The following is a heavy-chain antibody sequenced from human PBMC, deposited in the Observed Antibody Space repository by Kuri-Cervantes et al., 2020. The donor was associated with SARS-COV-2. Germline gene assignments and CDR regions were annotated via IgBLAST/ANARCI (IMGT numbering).Heavy chain of an antibody. J-gene: IGHJ1*01. D-gene: IGHD3-3*01. CDR3: ARDRLPITIFGVVINFQH. CDR2: IIPVLGTP. Sequence: SVKVSCKASGGTFSSHAISWVRQAPGQGLEWMGGIIPVLGTPNYAQKFQGRVTITADESTSTAYMELSSLRSEDTAVYYCARDRLPITIFGVVINFQHWGQGTLVTVSS. V-gene: IGHV1-69*13. CDR1: GGTFSSHA.